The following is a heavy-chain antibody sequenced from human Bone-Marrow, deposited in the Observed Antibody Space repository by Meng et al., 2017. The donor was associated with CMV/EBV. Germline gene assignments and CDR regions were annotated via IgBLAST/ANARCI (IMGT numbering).Heavy chain of an antibody. CDR3: ASILGAAGYYFRVPHDY. J-gene: IGHJ4*02. D-gene: IGHD2/OR15-2a*01. CDR2: IRYDGSNK. CDR1: GFTFSSYG. V-gene: IGHV3-30*02. Sequence: GESLKISCAAPGFTFSSYGMHWVRQAPGKGLEWVAFIRYDGSNKYYADSVKGRFTISRDNSKNTLYLQMNSLRAEDTAVYYCASILGAAGYYFRVPHDYWGQGTLVTVSS.